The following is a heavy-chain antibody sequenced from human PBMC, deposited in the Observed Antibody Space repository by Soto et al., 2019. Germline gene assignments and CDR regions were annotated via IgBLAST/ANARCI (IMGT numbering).Heavy chain of an antibody. D-gene: IGHD3-22*01. V-gene: IGHV3-15*07. CDR2: IKPETDGGTT. J-gene: IGHJ4*02. CDR3: TTLFYYYDRSGY. Sequence: EVQLVESGGDLVEPGGSLRLSCAASGFTFSNAWMNWVRQAPGKGLEWVGRIKPETDGGTTHYAAHVQGRFTISRDDSINTLYLQMNSLKAEDTAVYFCTTLFYYYDRSGYWGPGTLVTVSS. CDR1: GFTFSNAW.